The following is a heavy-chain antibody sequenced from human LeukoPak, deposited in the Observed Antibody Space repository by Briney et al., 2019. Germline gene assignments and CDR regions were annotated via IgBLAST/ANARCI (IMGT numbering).Heavy chain of an antibody. J-gene: IGHJ5*02. Sequence: GGSLRLSCAASGFNYSSYTMNWVRQAPGMGLEWLSYISASRGITYYADSVKGRFTISRDNAKNSLYLQMNSLRAEDTAVYYCARTNIVVVPAANNWFDPWGQGTLVTVSS. CDR3: ARTNIVVVPAANNWFDP. D-gene: IGHD2-2*01. CDR2: ISASRGIT. V-gene: IGHV3-48*04. CDR1: GFNYSSYT.